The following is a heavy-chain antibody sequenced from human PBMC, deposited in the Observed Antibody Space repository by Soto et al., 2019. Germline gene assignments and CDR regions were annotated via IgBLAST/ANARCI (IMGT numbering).Heavy chain of an antibody. V-gene: IGHV1-3*01. CDR2: INAGNGNT. D-gene: IGHD6-19*01. J-gene: IGHJ4*02. Sequence: GASVKVSCKASGYTFISYTMHWVRQAPGQRLEWMGWINAGNGNTKYSQKFQGRVTFTRDTSATTAYMELSSLTSEDTAVYYCARDRAVAVAANFDYWGQGTLVTVSS. CDR3: ARDRAVAVAANFDY. CDR1: GYTFISYT.